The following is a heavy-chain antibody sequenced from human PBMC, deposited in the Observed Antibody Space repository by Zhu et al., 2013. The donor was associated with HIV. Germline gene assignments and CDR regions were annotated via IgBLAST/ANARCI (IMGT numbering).Heavy chain of an antibody. V-gene: IGHV4-59*01. Sequence: QVQLQQWGAGLLKPSETLSLTCTVSGGSISSYYWSWIRQPPGKGLEWIGYIYYSGSTNYNPSLKSRVTISVDTSKNQFSLKLSSVTAADTAVYYCARSGEPSDSSGYLYWGQGTLVTVSS. CDR3: ARSGEPSDSSGYLY. D-gene: IGHD3-22*01. J-gene: IGHJ4*02. CDR1: GGSISSYY. CDR2: IYYSGST.